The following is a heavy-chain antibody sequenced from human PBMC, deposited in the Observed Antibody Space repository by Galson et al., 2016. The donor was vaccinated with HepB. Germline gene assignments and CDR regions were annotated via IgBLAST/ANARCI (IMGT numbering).Heavy chain of an antibody. J-gene: IGHJ4*02. Sequence: SLRLSCAASGFSFSSYAVHWVRQAPGKGLEWVAVVPRDASITYYAKSMKGRFTISRDNSMNTLSLQMINLRDDDTGVYFCARELTSHFELDYWGQGALVIVSS. CDR3: ARELTSHFELDY. CDR1: GFSFSSYA. V-gene: IGHV3-30-3*01. D-gene: IGHD2-2*01. CDR2: VPRDASIT.